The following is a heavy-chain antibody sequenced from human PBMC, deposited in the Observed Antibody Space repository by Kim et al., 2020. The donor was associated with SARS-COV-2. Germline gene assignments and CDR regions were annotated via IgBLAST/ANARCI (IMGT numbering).Heavy chain of an antibody. CDR2: LSSTSNTI. Sequence: GGSLRLSCTASGFTFSSYSLNWVRQAPGKGLEWVSYLSSTSNTIYYTDSVKGRFIISRDDAKNSLYLQMNSLRDEDTAMYYCAREYRYSGTSDYWGQGTLVTVSS. CDR1: GFTFSSYS. CDR3: AREYRYSGTSDY. V-gene: IGHV3-48*02. D-gene: IGHD1-26*01. J-gene: IGHJ4*02.